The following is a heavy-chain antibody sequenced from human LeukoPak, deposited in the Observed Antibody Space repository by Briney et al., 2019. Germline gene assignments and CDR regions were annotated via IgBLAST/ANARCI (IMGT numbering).Heavy chain of an antibody. CDR1: GFTFSSYG. D-gene: IGHD3-22*01. CDR3: ARLVITDSSYFDY. J-gene: IGHJ4*01. V-gene: IGHV3-30*12. CDR2: ISYDGINK. Sequence: GGSLRLSCAACGFTFSSYGMHWVRQAPGKGLEWVAIISYDGINKYYADSVKGRFTISRDNSKNTLYLQMNSLRAEDTAVYYCARLVITDSSYFDYWGQGTLVTVSS.